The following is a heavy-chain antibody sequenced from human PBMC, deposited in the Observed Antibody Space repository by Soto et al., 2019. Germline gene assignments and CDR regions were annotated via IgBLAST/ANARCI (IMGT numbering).Heavy chain of an antibody. D-gene: IGHD3-22*01. Sequence: ASVKVSCKASGYAFTSYGISWVRQAPGQGLEWMGWISAYNGNTNYAQKLQGRVTMTTDTSTSTAYMELRSLRSDDTAVYYCARVKGSGYHNWFDPWGQGTLVTVSS. J-gene: IGHJ5*02. CDR2: ISAYNGNT. CDR1: GYAFTSYG. V-gene: IGHV1-18*01. CDR3: ARVKGSGYHNWFDP.